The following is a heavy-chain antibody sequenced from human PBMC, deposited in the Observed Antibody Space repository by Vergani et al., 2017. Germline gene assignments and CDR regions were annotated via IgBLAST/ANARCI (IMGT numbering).Heavy chain of an antibody. D-gene: IGHD3-10*01. CDR3: AKPYSGSGSMKGWFDP. CDR1: GFTFSSYA. J-gene: IGHJ5*02. V-gene: IGHV3-23*01. CDR2: ISGSGGST. Sequence: EVQLLESGGGLVQPGGSLRLSCASSGFTFSSYAMSWVRQAPGKGLEWVSAISGSGGSTYYADSVKGRFTISRDNSKKTLYLQMNSLRAEDTAVYYCAKPYSGSGSMKGWFDPWGQGTLVTVSS.